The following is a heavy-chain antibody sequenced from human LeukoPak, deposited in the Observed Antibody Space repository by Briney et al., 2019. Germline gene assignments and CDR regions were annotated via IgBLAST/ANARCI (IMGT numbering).Heavy chain of an antibody. V-gene: IGHV1-24*01. CDR1: GYTLTELS. CDR2: FDPEDGET. Sequence: GASVKVSCKVSGYTLTELSMHWVRQAPGKGLEWMGGFDPEDGETIYAQKFQGRVTMTEDTSTDTAYMELSSLRSEDTAVYYCATVGGGITIFGVVGGTYYFDYWGQGTLVTVSS. J-gene: IGHJ4*02. D-gene: IGHD3-3*01. CDR3: ATVGGGITIFGVVGGTYYFDY.